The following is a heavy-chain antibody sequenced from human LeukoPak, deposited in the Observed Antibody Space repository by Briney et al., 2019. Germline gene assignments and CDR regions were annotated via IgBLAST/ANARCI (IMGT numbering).Heavy chain of an antibody. CDR1: GFAFSSYA. V-gene: IGHV3-33*05. CDR2: ISFDGSRE. CDR3: ARDIWEVAAGARLDY. Sequence: GRSLRLSCAASGFAFSSYAIHWVRQAPGKGLEWVAAISFDGSREYYADSVKGRITISRDNSKKTLNLQMNSLRAEDTAVYYCARDIWEVAAGARLDYWGQGTLVTVSS. D-gene: IGHD2-15*01. J-gene: IGHJ4*02.